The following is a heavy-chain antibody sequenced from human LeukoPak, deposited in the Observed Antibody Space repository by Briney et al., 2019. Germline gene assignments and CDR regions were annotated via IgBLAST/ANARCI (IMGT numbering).Heavy chain of an antibody. CDR1: GGTFSSYA. CDR3: AREIAAANPLY. J-gene: IGHJ4*02. V-gene: IGHV1-69*04. Sequence: SVKVSCKASGGTFSSYAISWVRQAPGQGLEWMGRIIPILGIANYAQKFQGRVTITADKSTSTAYMELSSLRSEDTAVYYCAREIAAANPLYWGQGTLVTVSS. D-gene: IGHD6-13*01. CDR2: IIPILGIA.